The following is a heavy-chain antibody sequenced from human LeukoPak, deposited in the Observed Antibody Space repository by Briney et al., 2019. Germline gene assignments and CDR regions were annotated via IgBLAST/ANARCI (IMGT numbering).Heavy chain of an antibody. Sequence: PGGSLRLSCAASGFTFSSYSMNWVRQAPGKGLEWVSYISSSSSGIYYADSVKGRFTISRDNAKKSLYLQMNSLRDEDTAVYYCAREIAAAGRFDYWGQGTLVTVSS. J-gene: IGHJ4*02. CDR2: ISSSSSGI. V-gene: IGHV3-48*02. D-gene: IGHD6-13*01. CDR3: AREIAAAGRFDY. CDR1: GFTFSSYS.